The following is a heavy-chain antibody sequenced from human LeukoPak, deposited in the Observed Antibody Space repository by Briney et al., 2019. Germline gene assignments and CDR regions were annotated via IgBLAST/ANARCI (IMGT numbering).Heavy chain of an antibody. CDR3: ARDGTDYYYGMDV. Sequence: SETLSLTCAVYGGSFSGYYWSWIRQPAGKGLEWIGRIYTSGSTNYNPSLKSRVTMSVDTSKNQFSLKLSSVTAADTAVYYCARDGTDYYYGMDVWGQGTTVTVSS. CDR1: GGSFSGYY. J-gene: IGHJ6*02. CDR2: IYTSGST. V-gene: IGHV4-4*07.